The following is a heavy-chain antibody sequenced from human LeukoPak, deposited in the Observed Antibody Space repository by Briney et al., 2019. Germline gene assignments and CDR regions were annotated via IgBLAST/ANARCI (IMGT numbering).Heavy chain of an antibody. D-gene: IGHD2-15*01. J-gene: IGHJ4*02. Sequence: ASDKVSCKASGYTFTDYYIHWVRQAPGQGLEWMGWINPNSGGTKYAQNFQGRVTMTRDTSITTAYMELSRLRSGDTAVYYCARDSCSGGSCYSGQYYFDYWGQGTPVTVSS. CDR1: GYTFTDYY. CDR3: ARDSCSGGSCYSGQYYFDY. V-gene: IGHV1-2*02. CDR2: INPNSGGT.